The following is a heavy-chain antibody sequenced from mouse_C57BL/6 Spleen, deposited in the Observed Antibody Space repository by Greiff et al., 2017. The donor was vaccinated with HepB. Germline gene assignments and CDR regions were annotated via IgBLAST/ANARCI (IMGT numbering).Heavy chain of an antibody. Sequence: ESGPGLVKPSQSLSLTCSVTGYSITSGYYWNWIRQFPGNKLEWMGYISYDGSNNYNPSLKNRISITRDTSKNQFFLKLNSVTTEDTATYYCARVDYDYDGYAMDYWGQGTSVTVSS. CDR3: ARVDYDYDGYAMDY. CDR2: ISYDGSN. V-gene: IGHV3-6*01. J-gene: IGHJ4*01. CDR1: GYSITSGYY. D-gene: IGHD2-4*01.